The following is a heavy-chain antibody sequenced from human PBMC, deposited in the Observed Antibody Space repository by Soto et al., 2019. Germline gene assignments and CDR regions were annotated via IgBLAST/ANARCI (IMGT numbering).Heavy chain of an antibody. J-gene: IGHJ4*02. V-gene: IGHV1-8*01. CDR1: GYTFTNYD. Sequence: QVQLVQSGAAVKKPGASVEVSCKASGYTFTNYDINWVRQATGQGLEWMGWMNPNSGNTGYAQKFQGRVTMTRNTSISTAYMELSSLRSEDTAVYYCARGRHIVGATIAGYWGQGTLVTVSS. CDR2: MNPNSGNT. D-gene: IGHD1-26*01. CDR3: ARGRHIVGATIAGY.